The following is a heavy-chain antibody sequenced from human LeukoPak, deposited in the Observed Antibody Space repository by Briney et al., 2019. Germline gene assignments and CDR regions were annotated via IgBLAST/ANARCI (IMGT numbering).Heavy chain of an antibody. V-gene: IGHV4-38-2*02. Sequence: SSETLSLTCTVSGYSISSGYYWGWIRQPPGKGLEWIGSIYHSGSTYYNPSLKSRVTISVDTSKNQFSLKLSSVTAADTAVYYCASSLAPEGFDYWGQGTLVTVSS. J-gene: IGHJ4*02. CDR2: IYHSGST. D-gene: IGHD1-14*01. CDR1: GYSISSGYY. CDR3: ASSLAPEGFDY.